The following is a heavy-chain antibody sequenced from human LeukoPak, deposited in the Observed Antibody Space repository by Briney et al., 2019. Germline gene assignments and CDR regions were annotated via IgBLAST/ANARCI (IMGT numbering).Heavy chain of an antibody. J-gene: IGHJ4*02. CDR2: IKQDGSEK. CDR3: ARAGYRDQLLWYY. CDR1: GFTLSSYW. D-gene: IGHD2-2*01. Sequence: GGSLRLSCAASGFTLSSYWMSWVRQAPGKGLEWVANIKQDGSEKYYVDSVKGRFTISRDNAKNSLYLQMNSLRAEDTAVYYCARAGYRDQLLWYYWGQGTLVTGSS. V-gene: IGHV3-7*01.